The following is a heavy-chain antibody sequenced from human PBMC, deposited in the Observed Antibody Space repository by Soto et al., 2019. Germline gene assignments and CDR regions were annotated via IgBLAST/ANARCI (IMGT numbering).Heavy chain of an antibody. D-gene: IGHD6-13*01. V-gene: IGHV4-59*08. J-gene: IGHJ4*02. CDR3: ARHGSSWDGPDY. Sequence: SETPSLTCTVSGGSISIYYWSWVRQPPGKGLEWIGYIYYSGSTNYNPSLKSRVTISVDTSKNQFSLKLSSVTAADTAVYYCARHGSSWDGPDYWGQGTLVTVSS. CDR1: GGSISIYY. CDR2: IYYSGST.